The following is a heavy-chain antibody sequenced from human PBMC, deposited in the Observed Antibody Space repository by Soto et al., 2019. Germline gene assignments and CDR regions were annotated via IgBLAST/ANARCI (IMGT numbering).Heavy chain of an antibody. D-gene: IGHD3-16*02. J-gene: IGHJ4*02. Sequence: QVQLVESGGGVVQPGRSLRLSCAASGFTFSSYGMHWVRQAPGKGLEWVAVIWYDGSNKYYADSVKGRFTISRDNSKNTLYLQMNSLRAEDTAVYYCARMGAPGYVWGSYRLWYFDYWGQGTLVTVSS. V-gene: IGHV3-33*01. CDR3: ARMGAPGYVWGSYRLWYFDY. CDR2: IWYDGSNK. CDR1: GFTFSSYG.